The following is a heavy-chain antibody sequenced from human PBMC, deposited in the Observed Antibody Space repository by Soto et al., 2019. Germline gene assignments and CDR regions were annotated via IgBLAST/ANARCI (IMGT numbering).Heavy chain of an antibody. J-gene: IGHJ3*02. V-gene: IGHV3-30*18. CDR1: GFTFSSYG. D-gene: IGHD3-3*01. Sequence: QVQLVESGGGVVQPGRSLRLSCAASGFTFSSYGMHWVRQAPGKGLVWVAVISYDGSNKYYADSVKGRFTISRDNSKNTLYLQMNGLRAEDTGVYYCAKEDGRFLEWLFYEDQNGGAFDMWGQGRMVTVSS. CDR3: AKEDGRFLEWLFYEDQNGGAFDM. CDR2: ISYDGSNK.